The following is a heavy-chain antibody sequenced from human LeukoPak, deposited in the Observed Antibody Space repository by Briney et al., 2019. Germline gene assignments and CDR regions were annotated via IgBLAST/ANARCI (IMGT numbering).Heavy chain of an antibody. CDR2: ISAYNGNT. V-gene: IGHV1-18*01. CDR1: GGASGGTFNTYV. J-gene: IGHJ5*02. D-gene: IGHD6-6*01. CDR3: ARDPTLEYSSSSGWFDP. Sequence: ASVKVSCKASGGASGGTFNTYVINWLRQAPGQGLEWVGGISAYNGNTNYAQKLQGRVTMTTDTSTSTAYMELRSLRSDDTAVYYCARDPTLEYSSSSGWFDPWGQGTLVTVSS.